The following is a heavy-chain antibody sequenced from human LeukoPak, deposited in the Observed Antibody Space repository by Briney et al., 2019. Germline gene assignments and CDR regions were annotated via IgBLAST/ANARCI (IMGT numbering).Heavy chain of an antibody. Sequence: PSETLSLTCTVSGGSLNNYYWSWIRQPPGNGLDWIGYIYYSGSTTYNPSLKSRVTISVDTYKSQFSLKLSSVTAADTAVYYFARVPYSSSPAWGRGTLVTVSS. CDR2: IYYSGST. CDR3: ARVPYSSSPA. V-gene: IGHV4-59*01. CDR1: GGSLNNYY. J-gene: IGHJ5*02. D-gene: IGHD6-13*01.